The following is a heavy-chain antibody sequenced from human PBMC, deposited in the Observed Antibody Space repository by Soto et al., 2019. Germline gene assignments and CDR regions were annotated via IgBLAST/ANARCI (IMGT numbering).Heavy chain of an antibody. CDR3: ARVEIAALGFDP. Sequence: QVQLQESGPGLVKPSETLSLTCTVSGGSVSSGSYYWSWIRQPPGKGLEWIGYIYYSGSTNYNPPLKSRVTISVDTSKNQFSLKLSSVTAADTAVYYCARVEIAALGFDPWGQGTLVTVSS. CDR1: GGSVSSGSYY. J-gene: IGHJ5*02. D-gene: IGHD6-6*01. V-gene: IGHV4-61*01. CDR2: IYYSGST.